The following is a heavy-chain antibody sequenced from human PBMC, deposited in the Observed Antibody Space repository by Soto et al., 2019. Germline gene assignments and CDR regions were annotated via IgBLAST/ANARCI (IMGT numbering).Heavy chain of an antibody. CDR1: GGTFSSYA. J-gene: IGHJ3*02. D-gene: IGHD5-12*01. V-gene: IGHV1-69*13. Sequence: ASVKVSCKASGGTFSSYAISWVRQAPGQGLEWMGGIIPIFGTENYAQKFQGRVTITADESTSTAYMELSSPRSEDTAVYYCARISVEMATIGVFDIWGQGTMVTVSS. CDR3: ARISVEMATIGVFDI. CDR2: IIPIFGTE.